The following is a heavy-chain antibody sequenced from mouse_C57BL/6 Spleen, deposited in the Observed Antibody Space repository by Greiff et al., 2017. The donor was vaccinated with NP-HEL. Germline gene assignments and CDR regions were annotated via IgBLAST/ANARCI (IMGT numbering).Heavy chain of an antibody. V-gene: IGHV5-16*01. D-gene: IGHD2-2*01. CDR3: ARDRRNGYIYYAMDY. Sequence: EVQLVESEGGLVQPGSSMKLSCTASGFTFSDYYMAWVRQVPEKGLEWVANINYDGSSTYYLDSLKSRFIISRDNAKNILYLQMSSLKSEDTATYYCARDRRNGYIYYAMDYWGQGTSVTVSS. CDR2: INYDGSST. CDR1: GFTFSDYY. J-gene: IGHJ4*01.